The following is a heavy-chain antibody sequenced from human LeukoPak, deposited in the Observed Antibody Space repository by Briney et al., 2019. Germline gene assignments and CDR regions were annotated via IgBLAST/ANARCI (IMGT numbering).Heavy chain of an antibody. D-gene: IGHD6-13*01. CDR2: ISSSGSTI. V-gene: IGHV3-48*04. CDR3: ARDRPVYSSSWYYFDY. Sequence: GGSLRLSCAASGFTFSTFAMHWVRLSPGKGLEWVSYISSSGSTIYYADSVKGRFTISRDNAKNSLYLQMNSLRAEDTAVYYCARDRPVYSSSWYYFDYWGQGTLVTVSS. CDR1: GFTFSTFA. J-gene: IGHJ4*02.